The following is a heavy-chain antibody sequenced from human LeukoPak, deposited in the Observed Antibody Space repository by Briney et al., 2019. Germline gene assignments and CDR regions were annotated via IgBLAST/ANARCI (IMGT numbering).Heavy chain of an antibody. J-gene: IGHJ4*02. Sequence: SETLSLTCTVSGGSISSSNYYWGWIRQPPGKGLEWIGSIHYSGSTYYNPSLKSRVTVSVDTSKNQFTVNLSSVTAAHTAVYYCTRHFGSGRDDYWGQGTLVTVSS. CDR2: IHYSGST. CDR1: GGSISSSNYY. CDR3: TRHFGSGRDDY. D-gene: IGHD3-10*01. V-gene: IGHV4-39*01.